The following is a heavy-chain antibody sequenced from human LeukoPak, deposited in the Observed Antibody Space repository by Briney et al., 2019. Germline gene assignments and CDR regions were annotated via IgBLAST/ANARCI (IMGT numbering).Heavy chain of an antibody. CDR1: GRSISSYY. Sequence: PSDTLSLTCTVSGRSISSYYWSWIRQPPGKGLEWIGYIYYSGSTNHNPSLKSRVTISVDTSKKQFSLKLSSVTAADTAVYYCARGTTVTREFDYWGQGTQVTVSS. V-gene: IGHV4-59*07. J-gene: IGHJ4*02. D-gene: IGHD4-17*01. CDR3: ARGTTVTREFDY. CDR2: IYYSGST.